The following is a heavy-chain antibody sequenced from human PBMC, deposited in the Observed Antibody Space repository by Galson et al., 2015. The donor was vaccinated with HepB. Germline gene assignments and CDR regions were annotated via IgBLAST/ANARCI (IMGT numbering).Heavy chain of an antibody. CDR1: GFTFSSYS. CDR2: ISSSSSYI. J-gene: IGHJ2*01. V-gene: IGHV3-21*01. Sequence: SLRLSCAASGFTFSSYSMNWVRQAPGKGLEWVSSISSSSSYIYYAGSVKGRFTISRDNAKNSLYLQMNSLRAEDTAVYYCARDNRIEMATIIPYWYFDLWGRGTLVTVSS. CDR3: ARDNRIEMATIIPYWYFDL. D-gene: IGHD5-24*01.